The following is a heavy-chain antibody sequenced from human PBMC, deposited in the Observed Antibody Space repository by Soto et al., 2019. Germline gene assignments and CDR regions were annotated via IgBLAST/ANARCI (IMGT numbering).Heavy chain of an antibody. D-gene: IGHD6-6*01. Sequence: SQTLSLTCAISGDSVSSNSAAWNWIRQSPSRGLEWLGRTYYRSKWYNDYAVSVKSRITINPDTSKNQFSLQLNSVTPEDTAVYYCSRDRAAGEYSSSTCGYYSDMDVWGQGTTLTVSS. V-gene: IGHV6-1*01. J-gene: IGHJ6*02. CDR1: GDSVSSNSAA. CDR3: SRDRAAGEYSSSTCGYYSDMDV. CDR2: TYYRSKWYN.